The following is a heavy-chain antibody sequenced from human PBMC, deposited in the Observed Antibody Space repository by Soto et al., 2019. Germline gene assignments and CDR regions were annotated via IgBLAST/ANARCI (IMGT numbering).Heavy chain of an antibody. D-gene: IGHD4-4*01. V-gene: IGHV4-59*01. J-gene: IGHJ6*02. CDR3: AREKRVTEGYYYYGMDV. CDR1: GGSISSYY. CDR2: IYYSGST. Sequence: LSLTCTVSGGSISSYYWSWIRQPPGKGLEWIGYIYYSGSTNYNPSLKSRVTISVDTSKNQFSLKLSSVTAADTAVYYCAREKRVTEGYYYYGMDVWGQGTTVTVS.